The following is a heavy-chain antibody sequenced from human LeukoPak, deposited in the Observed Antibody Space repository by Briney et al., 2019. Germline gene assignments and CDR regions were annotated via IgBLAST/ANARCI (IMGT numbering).Heavy chain of an antibody. J-gene: IGHJ4*02. CDR1: GFTFSRSW. CDR3: ARDAGWNRFDY. Sequence: GGSLRLSCAASGFTFSRSWMSWVRQAPGKGLEWVANIKEDGSEKNYVDSVKGRFTISRDNTKNSLFLHMNSLRVEDTAVYYCARDAGWNRFDYWGQGTLVTVSS. V-gene: IGHV3-7*01. CDR2: IKEDGSEK. D-gene: IGHD1-1*01.